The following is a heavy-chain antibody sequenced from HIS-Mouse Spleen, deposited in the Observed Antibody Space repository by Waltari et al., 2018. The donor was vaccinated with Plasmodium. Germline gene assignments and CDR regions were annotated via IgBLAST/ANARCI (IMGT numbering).Heavy chain of an antibody. J-gene: IGHJ5*02. V-gene: IGHV3-48*01. D-gene: IGHD1-26*01. Sequence: EVQLVESGVGLVRPGGSLRLPCAAAGFTFSRYSMNWVRPAPGKGLEWGSYISSSSSTIYYADSVKGRFTISRDNAKNSLYLQMNSLRAEDTAVYYCARVNSGSYYWFDPWGQGTLVTVSS. CDR3: ARVNSGSYYWFDP. CDR2: ISSSSSTI. CDR1: GFTFSRYS.